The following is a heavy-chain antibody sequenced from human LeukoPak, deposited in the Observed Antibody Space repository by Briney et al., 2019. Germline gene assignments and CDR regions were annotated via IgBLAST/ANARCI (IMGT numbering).Heavy chain of an antibody. CDR1: GGSFSGYY. Sequence: SETLSLTCAVYGGSFSGYYWSWIRQPPGKGLEWIGYIYYSGSTNYNPSLKSRVTISVDTSKNQFSLKLSSVTAADTAVYYCARGESEDYGDYDAFDVWGQGTMVTVSS. J-gene: IGHJ3*01. D-gene: IGHD4-17*01. V-gene: IGHV4-59*01. CDR3: ARGESEDYGDYDAFDV. CDR2: IYYSGST.